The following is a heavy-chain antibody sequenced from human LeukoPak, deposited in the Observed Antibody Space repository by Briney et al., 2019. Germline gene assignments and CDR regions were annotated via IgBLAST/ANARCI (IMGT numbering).Heavy chain of an antibody. D-gene: IGHD1-26*01. V-gene: IGHV3-23*01. CDR1: GFTFSSYA. CDR2: ISASGSST. CDR3: AKDRAYSGSPRAFDI. Sequence: GGSLRLSCAASGFTFSSYAMSWVRQAPGKGLEWVSGISASGSSTYYADSVKSRFTISRDNSEDTLYLQMSSLRAEDTAVYYCAKDRAYSGSPRAFDIWGQGTVVTVSS. J-gene: IGHJ3*02.